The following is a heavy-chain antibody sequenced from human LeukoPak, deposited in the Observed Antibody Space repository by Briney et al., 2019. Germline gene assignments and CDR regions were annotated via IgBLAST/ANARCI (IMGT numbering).Heavy chain of an antibody. CDR1: GFTFSDYW. Sequence: GGSLRLSCAASGFTFSDYWMTWVRQAPGKGLEWVANIRQDGSEKYHVDSVKGRFTISRDNAKNSVYLQMNSLRAEDTAVYYCARISCSRSSGYGVYDYWGQGSLVTVSS. V-gene: IGHV3-7*01. J-gene: IGHJ4*02. CDR3: ARISCSRSSGYGVYDY. CDR2: IRQDGSEK. D-gene: IGHD6-25*01.